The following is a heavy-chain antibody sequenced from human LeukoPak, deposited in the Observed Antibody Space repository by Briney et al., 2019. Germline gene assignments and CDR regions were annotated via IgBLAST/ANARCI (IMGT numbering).Heavy chain of an antibody. J-gene: IGHJ4*02. V-gene: IGHV3-23*01. Sequence: PGESLRLSCAASGFTFSGYTMNWVRQAPGKGLEWVSAISGSGGSTYYADSVKGRFTISRDNSKNTLYLQMNSLRAEDTAVYYCAKAREQLAPHLDYWGQGTLVTVSS. CDR2: ISGSGGST. CDR3: AKAREQLAPHLDY. CDR1: GFTFSGYT. D-gene: IGHD6-13*01.